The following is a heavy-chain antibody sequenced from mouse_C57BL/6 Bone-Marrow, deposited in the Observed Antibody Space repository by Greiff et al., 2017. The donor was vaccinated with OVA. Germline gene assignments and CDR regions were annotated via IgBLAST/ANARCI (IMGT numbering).Heavy chain of an antibody. CDR1: GYTFTSYG. CDR3: ARDGYGFAY. V-gene: IGHV1-81*01. CDR2: IYPRSGNT. D-gene: IGHD2-2*01. Sequence: VKLVESGAELARPGASVKLSCKASGYTFTSYGISWVKQRTGQGLEWIGEIYPRSGNTYYNEKVKGKATLTADKSSSTAYMELRSLTSEDSAVYFCARDGYGFAYWGQGTLVTVSA. J-gene: IGHJ3*01.